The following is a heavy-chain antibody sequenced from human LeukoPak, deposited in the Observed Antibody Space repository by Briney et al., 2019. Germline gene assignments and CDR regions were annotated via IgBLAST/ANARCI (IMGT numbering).Heavy chain of an antibody. V-gene: IGHV4-30-4*01. CDR2: MYYSGSN. CDR3: ARPYYYDSRIDP. D-gene: IGHD3-22*01. CDR1: GGTISSDDYY. Sequence: SQTLSLTCTASGGTISSDDYYWSWIPQPPGKDLEWITYMYYSGSNYYNPSLKSRVTMSADTSKTQLSLKLSSVTAADTAVYYCARPYYYDSRIDPWGQGILVTVSS. J-gene: IGHJ5*02.